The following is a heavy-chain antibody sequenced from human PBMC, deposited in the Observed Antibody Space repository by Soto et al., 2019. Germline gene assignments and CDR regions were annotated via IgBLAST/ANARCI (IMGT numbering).Heavy chain of an antibody. Sequence: QVHLVQSGVEVKTPGASVKVSCQASGYTFFTYDISWVRQAPGQGLEWMGWISTYSGDTKYAQTFQGRVTTTTDTCTAPAYLELRSMRSTDTTVYYCERHHGPTKSENGFDPWGQGSLVTVSS. V-gene: IGHV1-18*01. CDR1: GYTFFTYD. J-gene: IGHJ5*02. D-gene: IGHD1-1*01. CDR2: ISTYSGDT. CDR3: ERHHGPTKSENGFDP.